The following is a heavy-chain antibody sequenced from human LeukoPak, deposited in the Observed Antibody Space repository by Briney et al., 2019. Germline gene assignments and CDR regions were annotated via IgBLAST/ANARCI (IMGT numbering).Heavy chain of an antibody. D-gene: IGHD4-17*01. CDR1: GFTFSNYG. J-gene: IGHJ6*02. CDR2: ISYDGSSQ. CDR3: TKEKGDGDYYYYYGMDV. V-gene: IGHV3-30*18. Sequence: GRSLRLSCAASGFTFSNYGMHWVRQAPGKGLEWVTGISYDGSSQYYADSVKGRFTSSRDNSRNTMFLHMNSLRAEDTALYYCTKEKGDGDYYYYYGMDVWGQGTTVTVSS.